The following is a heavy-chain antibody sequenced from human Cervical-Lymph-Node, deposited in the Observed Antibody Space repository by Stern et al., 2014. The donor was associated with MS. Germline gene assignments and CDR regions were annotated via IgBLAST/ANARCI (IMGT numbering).Heavy chain of an antibody. CDR3: ARAFPSWESKWLSHLYYYYYGMDV. Sequence: QVQLVQSGAEVKKPGSSVKVSCKASGGTFSSYAISWVRQAPGQGLEWMGGIIPIFGTANYAQKFQGRVTITADESTSTAYMELSSLRSEDTAVYYCARAFPSWESKWLSHLYYYYYGMDVWGQGTTVTVSS. J-gene: IGHJ6*02. CDR1: GGTFSSYA. CDR2: IIPIFGTA. V-gene: IGHV1-69*12. D-gene: IGHD3-22*01.